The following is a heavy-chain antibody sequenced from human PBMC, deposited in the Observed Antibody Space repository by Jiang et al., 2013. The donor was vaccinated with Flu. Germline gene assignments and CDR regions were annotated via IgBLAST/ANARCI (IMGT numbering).Heavy chain of an antibody. CDR1: GYTFTSYY. D-gene: IGHD3-22*01. CDR3: ARDYYDSSGYHRGPNAFDI. CDR2: INPSGGST. Sequence: SGAEVKKPGASVKVSCKASGYTFTSYYMHWVRQAPGQGLEWMGIINPSGGSTSYAQKFQGRVTMTRDTSTSTVYMELSSLRSEDTAVYYCARDYYDSSGYHRGPNAFDIWGQGTMVTVSS. V-gene: IGHV1-46*01. J-gene: IGHJ3*02.